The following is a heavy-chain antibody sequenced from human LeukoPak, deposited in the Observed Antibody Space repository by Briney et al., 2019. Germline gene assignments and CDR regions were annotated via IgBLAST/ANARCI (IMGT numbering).Heavy chain of an antibody. J-gene: IGHJ5*02. CDR2: ISGSGGST. CDR3: AKDRYSSSWYNWFDP. CDR1: GFTFSSYA. D-gene: IGHD6-13*01. Sequence: GGSLRLSCAASGFTFSSYAMSWVRQDPGKGLEWVSAISGSGGSTYYADSVKGRFTISRDNSKNTLYLQMNSLGAEDTAVYYCAKDRYSSSWYNWFDPWGQGTLVTVSS. V-gene: IGHV3-23*01.